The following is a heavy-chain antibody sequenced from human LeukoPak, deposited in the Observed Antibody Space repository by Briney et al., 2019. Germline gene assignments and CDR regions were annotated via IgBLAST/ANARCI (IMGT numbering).Heavy chain of an antibody. V-gene: IGHV3-30*02. CDR2: IRYDGSNK. D-gene: IGHD1-26*01. Sequence: GGSLRLSCAASGFTFSSYGMHWVRHAPGKGLEWVAIIRYDGSNKNYADSVKGRFTISRDNSKNTLYLQMNSLRAEDTAVYYCAKSISSGLAATAVGAQFDYWGQGTLVTVSS. CDR1: GFTFSSYG. CDR3: AKSISSGLAATAVGAQFDY. J-gene: IGHJ4*02.